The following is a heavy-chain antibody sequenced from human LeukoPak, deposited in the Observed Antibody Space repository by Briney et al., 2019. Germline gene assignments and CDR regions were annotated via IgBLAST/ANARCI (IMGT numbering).Heavy chain of an antibody. CDR3: AITTVVTPYSFDY. CDR1: GYTFINYA. Sequence: ASVKVSCKASGYTFINYAMNWVRQAPGQGLEWMGWINTNTGNPTYAQGFTGRFVFSLDTSVYTAYLQISSLKAEDTAVYYCAITTVVTPYSFDYWGQGTLVTVSP. V-gene: IGHV7-4-1*02. D-gene: IGHD4-23*01. CDR2: INTNTGNP. J-gene: IGHJ4*02.